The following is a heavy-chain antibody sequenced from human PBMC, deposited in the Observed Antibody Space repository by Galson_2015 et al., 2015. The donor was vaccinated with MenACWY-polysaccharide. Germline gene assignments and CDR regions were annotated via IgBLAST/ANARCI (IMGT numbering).Heavy chain of an antibody. J-gene: IGHJ4*01. V-gene: IGHV1-46*01. CDR2: INPSGGST. D-gene: IGHD3-10*01. CDR1: GYTFTNYY. CDR3: ARNAASGLDY. Sequence: SVKVSCKASGYTFTNYYIHWVRQAPGQGLEWLGFINPSGGSTSYAQKFQGRVTMTRDTSTGTVYVDLSSLRSEGTAVYYCARNAASGLDYWGHGTLVTVSS.